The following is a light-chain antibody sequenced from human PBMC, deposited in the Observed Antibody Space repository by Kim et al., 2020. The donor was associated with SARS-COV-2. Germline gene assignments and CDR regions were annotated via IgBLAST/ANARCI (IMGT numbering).Light chain of an antibody. Sequence: DIVMTQSPLSLPVTPGEPASISCRSSQSLLHSNGYNYLDWYLQKPGQSPQLLIYLGSNRASGVPDRFSGSGSGTDFTLKISRVEAEDVGVYYCMQALHTPSSFGQGTKLEI. J-gene: IGKJ2*03. V-gene: IGKV2-28*01. CDR3: MQALHTPSS. CDR1: QSLLHSNGYNY. CDR2: LGS.